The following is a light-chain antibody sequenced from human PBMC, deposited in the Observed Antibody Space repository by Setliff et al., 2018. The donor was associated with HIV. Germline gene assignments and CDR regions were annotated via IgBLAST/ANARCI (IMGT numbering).Light chain of an antibody. J-gene: IGLJ1*01. CDR1: SSDVGGYNC. CDR2: DVS. V-gene: IGLV2-14*03. Sequence: QSVLAQPASLSGSPGQSITISCTGTSSDVGGYNCVSWYQQHPGKAPKLMIYDVSNRPSGVSNRFSGSKSGKTASLTISGLQAEDEADYYCSSNTTKSTYVFGSGTRSPS. CDR3: SSNTTKSTYV.